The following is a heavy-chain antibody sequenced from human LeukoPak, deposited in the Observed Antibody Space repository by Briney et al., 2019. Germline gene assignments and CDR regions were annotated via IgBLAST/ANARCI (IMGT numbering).Heavy chain of an antibody. D-gene: IGHD3-16*01. CDR3: AKDFIYGGWGNAFDI. CDR2: IRYDGSNK. V-gene: IGHV3-30*02. J-gene: IGHJ3*02. CDR1: GFTFSNYG. Sequence: PGGSLRLSCVASGFTFSNYGMHWVRQAPGKGLEWVAFIRYDGSNKYYADSVKGRFTISRDSSKNTLYLQVNSLRAEDAAVYYCAKDFIYGGWGNAFDIWGQGTMVTVSS.